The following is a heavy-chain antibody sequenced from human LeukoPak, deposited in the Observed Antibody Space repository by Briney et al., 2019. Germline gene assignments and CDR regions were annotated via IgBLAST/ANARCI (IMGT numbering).Heavy chain of an antibody. D-gene: IGHD3-22*01. J-gene: IGHJ4*02. Sequence: SETLSLTCTVSGGSISSSSYYWGWIRQPPGKGLEWIGSIYYSGSTYYNPSLKSRVTISVDTSKNQFSLKLSSVTAADTAVYYCARDDSSGYYTDYWGQGTLVTVSS. V-gene: IGHV4-39*07. CDR2: IYYSGST. CDR3: ARDDSSGYYTDY. CDR1: GGSISSSSYY.